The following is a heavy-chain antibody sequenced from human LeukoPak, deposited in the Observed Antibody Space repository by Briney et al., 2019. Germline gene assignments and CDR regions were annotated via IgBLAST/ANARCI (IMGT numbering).Heavy chain of an antibody. V-gene: IGHV1-8*01. CDR2: MNPNSGNT. Sequence: ASVKVSCKASGYTFTSYDINWVRQATGQGLEWMGWMNPNSGNTGYAQKFQCRVTMTRNTPISTAYMELSSLRPEDTAVYYCARVYSSSSFPYYYYYMDVWGKGTTVTVSS. J-gene: IGHJ6*03. D-gene: IGHD6-6*01. CDR3: ARVYSSSSFPYYYYYMDV. CDR1: GYTFTSYD.